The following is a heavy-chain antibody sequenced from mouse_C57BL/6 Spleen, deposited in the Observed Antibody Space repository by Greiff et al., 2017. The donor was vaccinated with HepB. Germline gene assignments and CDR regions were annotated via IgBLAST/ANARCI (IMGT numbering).Heavy chain of an antibody. J-gene: IGHJ1*03. Sequence: EVKLQESGPGLVKPSQSLSLTCSVTGYSITSGYYWNWIRQFPGNKLEWMGYISYDGSNNYNPSLKNRISITRDTSKNQFFLKLNSVTTEDTATYYCARLTTVVDWYFDVWGTGTTVTVSS. CDR2: ISYDGSN. V-gene: IGHV3-6*01. CDR3: ARLTTVVDWYFDV. CDR1: GYSITSGYY. D-gene: IGHD1-1*01.